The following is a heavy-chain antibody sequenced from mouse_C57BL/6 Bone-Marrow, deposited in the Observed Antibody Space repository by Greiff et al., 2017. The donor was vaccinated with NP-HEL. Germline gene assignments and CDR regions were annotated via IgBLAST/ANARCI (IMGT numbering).Heavy chain of an antibody. CDR3: AKKIAIYDHYAMDY. J-gene: IGHJ4*01. D-gene: IGHD2-3*01. CDR2: IWRGGST. V-gene: IGHV2-5*01. CDR1: GFSLTSYG. Sequence: QVQLKESGPGLVQPSQSLSITCTVSGFSLTSYGVHWVRQSPGKGLEWLGVIWRGGSTDYNAAFMSRLSITKDNSKSQVFFKMNSLQADDTAIYYCAKKIAIYDHYAMDYWGQGTSVTVSS.